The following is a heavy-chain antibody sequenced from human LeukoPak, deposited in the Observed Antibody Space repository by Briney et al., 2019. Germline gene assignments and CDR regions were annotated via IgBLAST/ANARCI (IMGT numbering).Heavy chain of an antibody. V-gene: IGHV3-23*01. CDR1: GFTFTSYS. CDR2: ISGGGGST. CDR3: ARDSPPDY. J-gene: IGHJ4*02. Sequence: GGSLRLSCAASGFTFTSYSMNWVRQAPGKGLEWVSTISGGGGSTYYADSVKGRFTISRDNSKNTLYLQMNSLRAEDTAVYYCARDSPPDYWGQGTLVTVSS.